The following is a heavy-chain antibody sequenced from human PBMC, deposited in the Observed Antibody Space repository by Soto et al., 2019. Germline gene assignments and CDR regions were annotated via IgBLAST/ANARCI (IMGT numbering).Heavy chain of an antibody. D-gene: IGHD1-26*01. CDR3: ARDYSGSGSYYGDDAFDI. Sequence: QVQLVQSGAEVKKPGSSVKVSCKASGGTFSSYAISWVRQAPGQGLEWMGGIIPIFGTANYAQKFQGRVTMTADXXTXTXXMELSSRRSEDTAVYYGARDYSGSGSYYGDDAFDIWGQGTMVTVSS. J-gene: IGHJ3*02. V-gene: IGHV1-69*12. CDR1: GGTFSSYA. CDR2: IIPIFGTA.